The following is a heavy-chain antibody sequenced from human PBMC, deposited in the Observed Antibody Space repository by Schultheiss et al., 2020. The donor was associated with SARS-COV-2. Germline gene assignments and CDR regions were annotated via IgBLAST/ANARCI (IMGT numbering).Heavy chain of an antibody. V-gene: IGHV3-33*08. CDR1: GFTFSSYS. CDR2: IWYDGSNK. J-gene: IGHJ6*02. Sequence: GGSLRLSCAASGFTFSSYSMNWVRQAPGKGLEWVAVIWYDGSNKYYADSVKGRFTISRDNSKSTLFLQMNSLRAEDTALYFCATLPAGALYYYPLDVWGQGTTVTVSS. CDR3: ATLPAGALYYYPLDV. D-gene: IGHD1-26*01.